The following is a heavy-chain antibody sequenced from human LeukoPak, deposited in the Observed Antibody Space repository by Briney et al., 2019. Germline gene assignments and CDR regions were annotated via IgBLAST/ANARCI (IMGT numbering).Heavy chain of an antibody. D-gene: IGHD3-16*01. CDR3: ASAFAFGLPSLIY. CDR2: FYHSGST. Sequence: PSETLSLTCTVSGYSISTGYYWDWIRQPPGKGLEWIGTFYHSGSTNYNPSLKSRVTISVDTSKNQFSLKLSSVTAADTAVYYCASAFAFGLPSLIYWGQGTLVTVSS. V-gene: IGHV4-38-2*02. CDR1: GYSISTGYY. J-gene: IGHJ4*02.